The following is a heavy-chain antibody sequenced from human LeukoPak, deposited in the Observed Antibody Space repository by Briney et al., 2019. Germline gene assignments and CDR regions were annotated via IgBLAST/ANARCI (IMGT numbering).Heavy chain of an antibody. CDR3: AVENCGGDCPGPS. Sequence: SVKVSCKASGGTFSSYAISWVRQAPGQGLEWMGGIIPIFGTANYAQKFQGRVTITTDESTSTADMELSSLRSEDTAVYYCAVENCGGDCPGPSWGQGTLVTVSS. D-gene: IGHD2-21*02. J-gene: IGHJ4*02. V-gene: IGHV1-69*05. CDR1: GGTFSSYA. CDR2: IIPIFGTA.